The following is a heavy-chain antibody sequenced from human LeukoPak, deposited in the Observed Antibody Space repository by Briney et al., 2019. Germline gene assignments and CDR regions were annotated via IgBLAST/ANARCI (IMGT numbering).Heavy chain of an antibody. CDR2: ISYSGTT. D-gene: IGHD4-11*01. V-gene: IGHV4-59*12. Sequence: SETLSLTCTVSGGSISSYYWTWIRQPPGKGLEWIGYISYSGTTNYNPSLKSRVAISVDTSKNQFSLKLSSVTAADTAVYYCARLVTTATEWGQGTLVTVSS. CDR3: ARLVTTATE. CDR1: GGSISSYY. J-gene: IGHJ4*02.